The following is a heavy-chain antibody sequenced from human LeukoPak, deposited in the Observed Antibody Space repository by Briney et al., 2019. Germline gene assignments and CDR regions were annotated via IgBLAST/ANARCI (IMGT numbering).Heavy chain of an antibody. J-gene: IGHJ4*02. CDR1: APVFISPE. Sequence: LRLACSPAAPVFISPEMIWVRQAPGRGLGWISYISIGGTSVDYADTVKGRFPMSRDTAKNSIYLQMNSLRADETAVYFCAKVAIVGGPDSFDFWGQGTLVTVSS. CDR3: AKVAIVGGPDSFDF. D-gene: IGHD1-26*01. CDR2: ISIGGTSV. V-gene: IGHV3-48*03.